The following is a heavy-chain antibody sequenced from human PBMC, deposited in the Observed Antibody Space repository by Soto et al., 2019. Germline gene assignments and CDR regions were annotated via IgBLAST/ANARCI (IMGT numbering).Heavy chain of an antibody. CDR3: ARYGDDYYYYYGMDV. CDR1: GFTFSSYA. Sequence: GGSLRLSCAASGFTFSSYAMSWVRQAPGKGLEWVSAISGSGGSTYYADSVKGRFTISRDNSKNTLYLQMNSLRAEDTAVYYCARYGDDYYYYYGMDVWGQGTTVTVSS. J-gene: IGHJ6*02. V-gene: IGHV3-23*01. D-gene: IGHD4-17*01. CDR2: ISGSGGST.